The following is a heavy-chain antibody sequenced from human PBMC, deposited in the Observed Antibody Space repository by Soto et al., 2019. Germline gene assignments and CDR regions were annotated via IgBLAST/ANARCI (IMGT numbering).Heavy chain of an antibody. D-gene: IGHD3-9*01. J-gene: IGHJ6*03. Sequence: GGSLRLSCAASGFTFSSYGMHWVRQAPGKELEWVPVIWYDGSNKYYADSVKGRFTISRDNSKNTLYLQMNSLRAEDTAVYYCAKAGYFDWLSDYNYYYYMDVWGKGTTVTLSS. CDR2: IWYDGSNK. CDR1: GFTFSSYG. V-gene: IGHV3-33*06. CDR3: AKAGYFDWLSDYNYYYYMDV.